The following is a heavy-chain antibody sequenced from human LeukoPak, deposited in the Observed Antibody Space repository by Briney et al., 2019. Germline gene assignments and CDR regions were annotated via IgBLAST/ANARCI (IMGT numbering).Heavy chain of an antibody. CDR1: GYTFTHYY. CDR2: IVPSSGST. J-gene: IGHJ3*02. V-gene: IGHV1-46*01. CDR3: ARGSSSWPNDAFDI. Sequence: ASVKVSCKASGYTFTHYYIHWVRQAPGQGLEWMGMIVPSSGSTSYAQKLQGRVTMTTDTSTSTAYMELRSLRSDDTAVYYCARGSSSWPNDAFDIWGQGTMVTVSS. D-gene: IGHD6-13*01.